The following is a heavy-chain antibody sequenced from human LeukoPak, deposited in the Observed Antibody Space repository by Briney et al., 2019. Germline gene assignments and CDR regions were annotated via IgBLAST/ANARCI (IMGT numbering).Heavy chain of an antibody. CDR3: ITRPNPVGY. J-gene: IGHJ4*02. V-gene: IGHV3-15*01. Sequence: PGGSLRLSCAVSGFSFSSYWMSWVRQAPGKGLEWVGRIKTKTDGGTTDYAAPVEGRFTISRDDSKDTLYLQMNSLTTEDTAVYYCITRPNPVGYWGQGTLVTVSS. CDR1: GFSFSSYW. CDR2: IKTKTDGGTT. D-gene: IGHD1-26*01.